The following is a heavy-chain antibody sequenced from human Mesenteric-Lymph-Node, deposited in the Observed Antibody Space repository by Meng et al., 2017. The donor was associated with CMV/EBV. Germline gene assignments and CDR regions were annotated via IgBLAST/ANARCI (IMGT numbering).Heavy chain of an antibody. Sequence: GSLRLSCTVSGGSVSSGSYYWSWIRQPPGKGLEWIGYIYYSGSTNYNPSLRSRVTMSVDTYKNQFSLKLSSVTAADTAIYYCARDGLDYYDSTAYYYGYFGYWGQGTLVTVSS. V-gene: IGHV4-61*01. J-gene: IGHJ4*02. CDR1: GGSVSSGSYY. CDR2: IYYSGST. CDR3: ARDGLDYYDSTAYYYGYFGY. D-gene: IGHD3-22*01.